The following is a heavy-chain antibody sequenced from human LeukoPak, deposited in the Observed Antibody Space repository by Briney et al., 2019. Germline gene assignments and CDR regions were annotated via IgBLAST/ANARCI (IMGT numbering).Heavy chain of an antibody. D-gene: IGHD2-2*01. V-gene: IGHV4-4*07. CDR2: IYTSGST. CDR3: VIDSGYQLLGYDAFDI. CDR1: GGSISSYY. J-gene: IGHJ3*02. Sequence: PSETLSLTCTVSGGSISSYYWSWIRQPAGKGLEWIGRIYTSGSTNYNPSLKSRVTMSVDTSKSQFSLKLSSVTAADTAVYYCVIDSGYQLLGYDAFDIWAQGT.